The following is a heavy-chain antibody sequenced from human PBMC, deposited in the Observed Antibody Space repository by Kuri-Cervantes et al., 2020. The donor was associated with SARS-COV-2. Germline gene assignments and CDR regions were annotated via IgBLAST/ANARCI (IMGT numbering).Heavy chain of an antibody. CDR3: ARAPGYYYDSSGYSQNWFDP. J-gene: IGHJ5*02. Sequence: SCTVSGVSIIGDSYYWTWIRQPAGKGLEWIGDIYRSGPTTYNPSLRSRLTISADTSKNQFSLKLSSVTAADTAVYYCARAPGYYYDSSGYSQNWFDPWGQGTLVTVSS. CDR2: IYRSGPT. V-gene: IGHV4-61*09. CDR1: GVSIIGDSYY. D-gene: IGHD3-22*01.